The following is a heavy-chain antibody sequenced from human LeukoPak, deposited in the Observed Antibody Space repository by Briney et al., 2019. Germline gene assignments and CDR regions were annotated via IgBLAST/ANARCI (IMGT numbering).Heavy chain of an antibody. V-gene: IGHV4-39*01. Sequence: SETLSLTCTVSGGSISSYYWGWIRQPPGKGLEWIGSIYHSGSTYYNPSLKSRVTISVDTSKNQFSLKLSSVTAADTAVYYCASQGSYYGSGSVDYWGQGTLVTVSS. CDR3: ASQGSYYGSGSVDY. J-gene: IGHJ4*02. D-gene: IGHD3-10*01. CDR1: GGSISSYY. CDR2: IYHSGST.